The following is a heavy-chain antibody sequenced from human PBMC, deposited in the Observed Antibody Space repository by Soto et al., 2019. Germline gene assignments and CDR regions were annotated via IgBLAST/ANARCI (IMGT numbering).Heavy chain of an antibody. J-gene: IGHJ4*02. D-gene: IGHD1-26*01. V-gene: IGHV4-30-2*01. CDR3: ARAYKGREVDY. Sequence: QLQLQESGSGLVKPSQTLSHTCAVSGGSISSGGYSWSWIRQPPGKGLEWIGYIYHSGSTYYNPSLKSRVTISVDRSKNQCSLKLSSVIAADMAVYYCARAYKGREVDYWGQGTLVTVSS. CDR1: GGSISSGGYS. CDR2: IYHSGST.